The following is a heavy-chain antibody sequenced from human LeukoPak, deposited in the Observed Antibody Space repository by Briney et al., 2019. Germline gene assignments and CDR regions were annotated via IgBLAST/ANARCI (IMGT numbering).Heavy chain of an antibody. J-gene: IGHJ4*02. D-gene: IGHD3-16*01. CDR2: IRSKAYGGTT. Sequence: QPGRSLRLSCTASGFTFGDYAMSWVRQAPGKGLEWVGFIRSKAYGGTTEYAASVKGRFTISRDDSKSIAYLQMNSLKTEDTAVYYCTPYGYWGQGTLVTVPS. V-gene: IGHV3-49*04. CDR3: TPYGY. CDR1: GFTFGDYA.